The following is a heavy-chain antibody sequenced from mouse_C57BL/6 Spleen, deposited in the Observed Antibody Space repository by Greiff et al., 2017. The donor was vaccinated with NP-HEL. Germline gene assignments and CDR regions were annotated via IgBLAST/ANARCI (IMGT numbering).Heavy chain of an antibody. V-gene: IGHV14-1*01. D-gene: IGHD1-1*01. Sequence: VQLKESGAELVRPGASVKLSCTASGFNIKDYYMHWVKQRPEQGLEWIGRIDPEDGDTEYAPKFQGKATMTADTSSNTSYLQLSSLTSEDTAVYYCTKGFITTVVPWYFDVWGTGTTVTVSS. CDR1: GFNIKDYY. J-gene: IGHJ1*03. CDR2: IDPEDGDT. CDR3: TKGFITTVVPWYFDV.